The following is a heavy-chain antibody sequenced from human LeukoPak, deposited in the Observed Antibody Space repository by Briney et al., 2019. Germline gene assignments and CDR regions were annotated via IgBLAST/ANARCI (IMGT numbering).Heavy chain of an antibody. V-gene: IGHV1-2*02. Sequence: GASVKVSCRASGYTFTGYYMHWVRQAPGQGLEWMGWINPNSGGTNYAQKLQGRVTMTTDTSTSTAYMELRSLRSDDTAVYYCAREFFAPEVAFDIWGQGTMVTVSS. CDR1: GYTFTGYY. CDR3: AREFFAPEVAFDI. J-gene: IGHJ3*02. CDR2: INPNSGGT. D-gene: IGHD1-14*01.